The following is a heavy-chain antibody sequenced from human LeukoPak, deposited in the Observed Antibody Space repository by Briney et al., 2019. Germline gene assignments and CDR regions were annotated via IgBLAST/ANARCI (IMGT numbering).Heavy chain of an antibody. D-gene: IGHD6-13*01. J-gene: IGHJ4*02. Sequence: GGSLRLSCAASGFTFSSYSMNWVRQAPGKGLAWVSSISSSSSYIYYADSVKGRFTISRDNAKNSLYLQMSSLRAEDTAVYYCARVGIAAAGTEFGYWGQGTLVTVSS. V-gene: IGHV3-21*01. CDR1: GFTFSSYS. CDR2: ISSSSSYI. CDR3: ARVGIAAAGTEFGY.